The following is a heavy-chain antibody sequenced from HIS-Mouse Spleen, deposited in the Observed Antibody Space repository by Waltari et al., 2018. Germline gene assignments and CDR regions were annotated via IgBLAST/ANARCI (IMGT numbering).Heavy chain of an antibody. CDR2: IYYSGRT. D-gene: IGHD6-13*01. J-gene: IGHJ2*01. CDR1: GGSISSSSYY. CDR3: AREIPYSSSWYDWYFDL. Sequence: QLQLQESGPGLVKPSETLSLTGTVSGGSISSSSYYWGWIRPPPGKGLEWIGSIYYSGRTYYNPSLKSRVTISVDTSKNQFSLKLSSVTAADTAVYYCAREIPYSSSWYDWYFDLWGRGTLVTVSS. V-gene: IGHV4-39*07.